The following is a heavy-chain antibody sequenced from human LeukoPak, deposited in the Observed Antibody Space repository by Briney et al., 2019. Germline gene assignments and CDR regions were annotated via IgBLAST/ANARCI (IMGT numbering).Heavy chain of an antibody. CDR3: TRVGELLWFGELLPNWFDP. CDR1: GFTFGDYA. D-gene: IGHD3-10*01. V-gene: IGHV3-49*04. J-gene: IGHJ5*02. CDR2: IRSKAYGGTT. Sequence: GGSLRLSCTASGFTFGDYAMSWVRQAPGKGLEWVGFIRSKAYGGTTDYAASVKGRFTISRDDSKSIAYLQMNSLKTEDTAVYYCTRVGELLWFGELLPNWFDPWGQGTLVTVSS.